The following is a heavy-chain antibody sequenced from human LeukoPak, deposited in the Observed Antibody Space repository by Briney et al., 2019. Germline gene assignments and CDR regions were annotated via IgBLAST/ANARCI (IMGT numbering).Heavy chain of an antibody. V-gene: IGHV3-66*04. D-gene: IGHD1-26*01. CDR1: GFTVSSNY. Sequence: GGSLRLSCAASGFTVSSNYMSWVRQAPGKGLEWVSVIYSGGSTYYADSVKGRFTISRDNSKNTLSLQMDSLRAEDTAVYYCAKQRGIYLDFDYWGQGTLVTVSS. CDR2: IYSGGST. J-gene: IGHJ4*02. CDR3: AKQRGIYLDFDY.